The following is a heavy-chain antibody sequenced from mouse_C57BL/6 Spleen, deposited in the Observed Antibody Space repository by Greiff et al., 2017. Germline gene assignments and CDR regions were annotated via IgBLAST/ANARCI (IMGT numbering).Heavy chain of an antibody. J-gene: IGHJ1*03. D-gene: IGHD2-5*01. CDR3: ARDYSNGYFDV. CDR2: ISYSGST. Sequence: EVQLVESGPGMVKPSQSLSLTCTVTGYSMTSGYDWHWIRHFPGNKLEWMGYISYSGSTNYNPSLKSRISITHDTSKNHFFLKLNSVTTEDTATYYCARDYSNGYFDVWGTGTTVTVSS. V-gene: IGHV3-1*01. CDR1: GYSMTSGYD.